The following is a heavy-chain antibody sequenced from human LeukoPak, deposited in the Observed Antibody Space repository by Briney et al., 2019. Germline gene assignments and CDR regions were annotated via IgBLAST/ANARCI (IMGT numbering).Heavy chain of an antibody. CDR2: INPNSGGT. V-gene: IGHV1-2*02. CDR1: SHTFSSYG. D-gene: IGHD3-10*01. CDR3: ARARITMVRGVIGGWFDP. Sequence: ASVKVSCKSSSHTFSSYGISWVRQAPGQGLEWMGWINPNSGGTNYAQKFQGRVTMTRDTSISTAYMELSRLRSDDTAVYYCARARITMVRGVIGGWFDPWGQGTLVTVSS. J-gene: IGHJ5*02.